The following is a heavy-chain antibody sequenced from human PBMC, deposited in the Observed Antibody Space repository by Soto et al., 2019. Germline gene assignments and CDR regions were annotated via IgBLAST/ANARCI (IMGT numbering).Heavy chain of an antibody. CDR1: GGSISSANYY. Sequence: SETLSLTCTVSGGSISSANYYWSWIRQPPGKGLEWIGYIYYGGSTYYNPSLRSRVTISLDTPKNQFSLRLRSVTAADMAVYYCATSEYSSLSVNRFDPWGQGXLVTVHS. D-gene: IGHD6-6*01. J-gene: IGHJ5*02. V-gene: IGHV4-30-4*01. CDR3: ATSEYSSLSVNRFDP. CDR2: IYYGGST.